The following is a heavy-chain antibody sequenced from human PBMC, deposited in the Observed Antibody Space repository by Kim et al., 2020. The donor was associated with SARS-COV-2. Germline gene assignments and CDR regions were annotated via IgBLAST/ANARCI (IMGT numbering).Heavy chain of an antibody. J-gene: IGHJ4*02. CDR3: ARLGYGSGNYYNGRVDY. D-gene: IGHD3-10*01. CDR1: GLTFSSYV. V-gene: IGHV3-30*04. CDR2: ISYDGNNK. Sequence: GGSLRLSCAASGLTFSSYVMHWVRQAPGKGLEGVAIISYDGNNKYYADSVKGRFTISRDNSKNTLYLQMNSLRVEDTAVYYCARLGYGSGNYYNGRVDYWGQGTLVTVSS.